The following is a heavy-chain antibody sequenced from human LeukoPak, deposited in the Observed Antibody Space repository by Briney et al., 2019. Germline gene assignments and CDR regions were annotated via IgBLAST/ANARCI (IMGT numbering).Heavy chain of an antibody. D-gene: IGHD2-2*01. V-gene: IGHV1-8*02. CDR1: GYTFTSYG. CDR3: ARGLGSSVLMAFVI. J-gene: IGHJ3*02. Sequence: GASVKVSCKASGYTFTSYGISWVRQAPGQGLEWMGWMNPNSGNTGYAQKFQGRVTMTRNTSISTAYMELSSLRSEDTAVYYCARGLGSSVLMAFVIWGQGTMVTVSS. CDR2: MNPNSGNT.